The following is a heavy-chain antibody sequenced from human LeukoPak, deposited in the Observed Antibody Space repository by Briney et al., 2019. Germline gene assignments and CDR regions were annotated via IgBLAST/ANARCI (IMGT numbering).Heavy chain of an antibody. J-gene: IGHJ3*02. CDR3: TRIDCTGGTCHDAFDI. CDR2: TRNKANSYAT. Sequence: GWSLRLSCAASGFIFSDHYMEWVRQAPGKGLEWVGRTRNKANSYATEYAASVKGRFTISRDDSKNSLYLQMNSLKTEDTAVYYCTRIDCTGGTCHDAFDIWGQGTMVTVSS. V-gene: IGHV3-72*01. CDR1: GFIFSDHY. D-gene: IGHD2-15*01.